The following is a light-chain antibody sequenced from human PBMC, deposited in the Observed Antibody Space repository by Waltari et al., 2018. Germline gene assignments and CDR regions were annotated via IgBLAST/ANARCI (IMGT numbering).Light chain of an antibody. Sequence: QTVVTQEPSLSVSPGGTVTLTCALSSGSLSTTSYATWYQPTPGPAPRTPVYKANARSSGVPDRFSGSILGNTAALTITGAQADDESDYYCALYMGSGIWVFGGGTRLTVL. V-gene: IGLV8-61*01. CDR2: KAN. J-gene: IGLJ3*02. CDR3: ALYMGSGIWV. CDR1: SGSLSTTSY.